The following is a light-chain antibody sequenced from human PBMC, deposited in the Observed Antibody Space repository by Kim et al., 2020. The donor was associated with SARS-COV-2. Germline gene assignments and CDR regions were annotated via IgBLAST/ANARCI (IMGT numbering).Light chain of an antibody. V-gene: IGKV1-39*01. CDR2: TAS. Sequence: SASVGDRLTITCRASQSISTYLNWYQQKPGKAPNLLIYTASNLQSGVPSRFSGSGSGTDFTLTISSLQPEDFATYYCQQSYFTPRTFGQGTKLEI. CDR1: QSISTY. CDR3: QQSYFTPRT. J-gene: IGKJ2*01.